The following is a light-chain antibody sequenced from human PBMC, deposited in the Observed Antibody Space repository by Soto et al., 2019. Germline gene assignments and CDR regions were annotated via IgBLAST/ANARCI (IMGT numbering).Light chain of an antibody. J-gene: IGKJ1*01. CDR2: DAS. Sequence: EIVLTQSPGTLSLSPGERATLSCRASQSVSSNYLAWYRQKPGQAPRLLIFDASARATGIPDRFSGSGSGTDFTLPITRLEPEDFAVYYCQQYGSSIRTFGQGAKVEIK. V-gene: IGKV3-20*01. CDR1: QSVSSNY. CDR3: QQYGSSIRT.